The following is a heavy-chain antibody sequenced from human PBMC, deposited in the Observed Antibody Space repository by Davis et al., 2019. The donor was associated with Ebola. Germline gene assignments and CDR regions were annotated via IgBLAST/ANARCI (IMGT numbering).Heavy chain of an antibody. CDR3: AVDDNFHYFDY. CDR2: ISAYNGNT. D-gene: IGHD1-20*01. V-gene: IGHV1-18*01. Sequence: SVPVSCQASGYTFTRYGISWVRQAPGQGLEWMGWISAYNGNTNYAQKLQGRVTMTTDTSTSTAYMELRSLRSDDTAVYYCAVDDNFHYFDYWGQGTLVTVSS. CDR1: GYTFTRYG. J-gene: IGHJ4*02.